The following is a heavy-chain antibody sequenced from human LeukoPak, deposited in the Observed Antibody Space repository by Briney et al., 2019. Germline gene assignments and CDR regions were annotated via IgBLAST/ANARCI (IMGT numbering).Heavy chain of an antibody. J-gene: IGHJ4*02. CDR3: AKDLYSSSWFAGD. V-gene: IGHV3-30*18. CDR1: GFTFSSFG. Sequence: GSLRLSCAASGFTFSSFGMHWVRQAPGKGLEWVAVISYDGSNTYYGESVKGRFTISRDNSKKTLYLQMNSLRAEDTAVYYCAKDLYSSSWFAGDWGQGTLVTVPS. D-gene: IGHD6-13*01. CDR2: ISYDGSNT.